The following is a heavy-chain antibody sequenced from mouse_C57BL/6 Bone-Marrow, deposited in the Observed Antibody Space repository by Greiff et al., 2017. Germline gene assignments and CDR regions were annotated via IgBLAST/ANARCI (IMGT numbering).Heavy chain of an antibody. Sequence: QVQLQQPGAELVKPGASVKMSCKASGYTFTSYWITWVKQRPGQGLEWIGDIYPTSGRTNYNEKFKSKAILTVDTSSNTAYMQLSGLTSEASAVFYCSRSGPLGRSFDYWGQGTTLTVSS. CDR2: IYPTSGRT. V-gene: IGHV1-55*01. D-gene: IGHD4-1*01. CDR1: GYTFTSYW. CDR3: SRSGPLGRSFDY. J-gene: IGHJ2*01.